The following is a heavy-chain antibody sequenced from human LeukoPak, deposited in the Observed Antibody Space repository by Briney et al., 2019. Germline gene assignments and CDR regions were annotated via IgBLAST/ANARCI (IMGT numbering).Heavy chain of an antibody. CDR1: GGSFSGYY. J-gene: IGHJ4*02. D-gene: IGHD2-15*01. Sequence: PSETLSLTCAVYGGSFSGYYWSWIRQPPGKGLEWIGEINHSGSTNYNPSLKSRVTISVDRSKNQFSLKLSSVTAADTAVYYCARWTGVVVVAATPNHYFDYWGQGTLVTVSS. CDR2: INHSGST. V-gene: IGHV4-34*01. CDR3: ARWTGVVVVAATPNHYFDY.